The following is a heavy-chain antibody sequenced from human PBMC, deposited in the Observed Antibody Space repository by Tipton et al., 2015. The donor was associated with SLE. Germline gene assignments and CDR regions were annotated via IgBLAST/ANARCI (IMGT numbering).Heavy chain of an antibody. V-gene: IGHV1-8*02. J-gene: IGHJ5*02. Sequence: QSGAEVKKPGASVKVSCKASGYTFTTYGISWVRQAPGQGLEWMGWMNPNSGNTGYAQKFQGRVTMTRNTSISTAYMELSSLRSENTAVYYCAGGRCCSGGSCYSDWFDPWGQGTLVTVSS. CDR1: GYTFTTYG. CDR2: MNPNSGNT. CDR3: AGGRCCSGGSCYSDWFDP. D-gene: IGHD2-15*01.